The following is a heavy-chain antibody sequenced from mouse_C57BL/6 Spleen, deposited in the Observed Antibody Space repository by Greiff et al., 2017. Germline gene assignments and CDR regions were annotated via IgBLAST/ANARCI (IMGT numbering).Heavy chain of an antibody. V-gene: IGHV14-1*01. CDR3: TTWGSTVVAGAY. CDR1: GFNIKDYY. D-gene: IGHD1-1*01. Sequence: EVQLQQSGAELVRPGASVKLSCTASGFNIKDYYMHWVKQRPEQGLEWIGRIDPEDGDTEYAPKFQGKATMTADTSSNTAYLQLSSLTSEDAAVYYCTTWGSTVVAGAYWGQGTTLTVSS. J-gene: IGHJ2*01. CDR2: IDPEDGDT.